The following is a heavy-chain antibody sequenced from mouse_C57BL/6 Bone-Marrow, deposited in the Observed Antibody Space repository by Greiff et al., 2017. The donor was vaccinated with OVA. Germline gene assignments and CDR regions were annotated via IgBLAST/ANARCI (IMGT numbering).Heavy chain of an antibody. CDR1: GYTFTSYG. D-gene: IGHD2-3*01. V-gene: IGHV1-81*01. J-gene: IGHJ1*03. CDR2: IYPRSGNT. CDR3: AKGGYYNWYFDV. Sequence: VQLQQSGAELARPGASVKLSCKASGYTFTSYGISWVKQRTGQGLEWIGEIYPRSGNTYYNEKFKGKATLTADKSSSTAYMELRSLTSEDSAVYVCAKGGYYNWYFDVWGTGTTVTVSS.